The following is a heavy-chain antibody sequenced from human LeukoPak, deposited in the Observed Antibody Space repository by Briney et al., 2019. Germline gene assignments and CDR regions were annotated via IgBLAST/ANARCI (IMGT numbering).Heavy chain of an antibody. CDR2: IIPIFGTA. D-gene: IGHD1-26*01. J-gene: IGHJ6*03. CDR3: ARGEVGRHQYYYYYYMTS. V-gene: IGHV1-69*05. CDR1: GGTFSSYA. Sequence: GSSVKVSCKASGGTFSSYAISWVRQAPGQGLEWMGGIIPIFGTANYAQKFQGRVTITTDESTSTAYMELSSLRSEDTAVYYCARGEVGRHQYYYYYYMTSGAKGPRSPSP.